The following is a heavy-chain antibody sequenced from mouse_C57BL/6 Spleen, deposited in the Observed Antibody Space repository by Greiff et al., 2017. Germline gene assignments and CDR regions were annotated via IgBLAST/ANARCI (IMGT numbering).Heavy chain of an antibody. CDR3: ARDYYYGSYAMDY. J-gene: IGHJ4*01. D-gene: IGHD1-1*01. CDR1: GYTFTDYY. V-gene: IGHV1-26*01. Sequence: VQLQQSGPELVKPGASVKISCKASGYTFTDYYMNWVKQSHGKSLEWSGDINPNNGGTSYNQKFKGKATLTVDKSSSTAYMELRSLTSEDSAVYYCARDYYYGSYAMDYWGQGTSVTVSS. CDR2: INPNNGGT.